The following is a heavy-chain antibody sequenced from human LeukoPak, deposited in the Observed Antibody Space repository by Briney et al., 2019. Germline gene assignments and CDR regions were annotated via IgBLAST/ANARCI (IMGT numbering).Heavy chain of an antibody. V-gene: IGHV3-23*01. Sequence: GGSLRLSCAASGFNFSNYAMSWVRQAPGKGLEWVSGISGSGDNTYYVDSVKGRFTISRDNSKNTLYLQMNSLRAEDTAIYYCTKGSIGVVSAANLDYWGQGTLVTVSS. D-gene: IGHD2-2*01. CDR2: ISGSGDNT. CDR3: TKGSIGVVSAANLDY. CDR1: GFNFSNYA. J-gene: IGHJ4*02.